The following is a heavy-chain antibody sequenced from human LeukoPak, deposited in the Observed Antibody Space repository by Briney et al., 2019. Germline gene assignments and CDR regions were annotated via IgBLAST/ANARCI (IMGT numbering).Heavy chain of an antibody. D-gene: IGHD3-22*01. J-gene: IGHJ4*02. Sequence: GGSLRLSCAASGFTFSSYGMHWVRQAPRKGLEWVANIKQDGSEKYYVDSVKGRFTISRDNAKNSLYLQMNSMRAEDTAVYYCARGNYDSSGYYYSAFDYWGQGTLVTVSS. CDR3: ARGNYDSSGYYYSAFDY. CDR2: IKQDGSEK. CDR1: GFTFSSYG. V-gene: IGHV3-7*01.